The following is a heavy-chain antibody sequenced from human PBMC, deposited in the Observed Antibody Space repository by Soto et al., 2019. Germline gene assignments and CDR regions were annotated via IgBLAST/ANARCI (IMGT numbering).Heavy chain of an antibody. D-gene: IGHD2-2*01. CDR2: IDPSDSYT. CDR1: GYSFTSYW. Sequence: GESLKISCKGSGYSFTSYWISWVRQMPGKGLEWMGRIDPSDSYTNYSPSFQGHVTISADKSISTAYLQWSSLKASDTAMYYCARLGVVPAAKGAFDIWGQGTMVTVSS. CDR3: ARLGVVPAAKGAFDI. J-gene: IGHJ3*02. V-gene: IGHV5-10-1*01.